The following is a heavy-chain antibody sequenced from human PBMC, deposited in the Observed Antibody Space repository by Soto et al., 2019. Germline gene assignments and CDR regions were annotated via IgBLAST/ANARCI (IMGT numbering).Heavy chain of an antibody. V-gene: IGHV2-26*01. Sequence: SGPTLVNPTETLTLTCTVSGFSLSNARMGVSWIRQPPGKALEWLAHIFSNDEKSYSTSLKSRLTISKDTSKSQVVLTMTNMEPMDTTVYYCPPLLVSAGMLLYQFYSYTGVGGTGT. CDR2: IFSNDEK. J-gene: IGHJ6*03. D-gene: IGHD2-2*02. CDR3: PPLLVSAGMLLYQFYSYTGV. CDR1: GFSLSNARMG.